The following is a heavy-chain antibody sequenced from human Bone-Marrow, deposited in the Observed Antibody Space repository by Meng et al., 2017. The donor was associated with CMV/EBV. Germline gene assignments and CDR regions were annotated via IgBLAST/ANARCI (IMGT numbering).Heavy chain of an antibody. V-gene: IGHV3-11*04. CDR2: ISSSGSTI. Sequence: GGSLRLSCAASGFTFSDYYMSWIRQAPGKGLEWVSYISSSGSTIYYADSVKGRFTISRDNAKNSLYLQMNSLRAEDTAVYYCARVADWSGYYYYDMDVWGQGTTVTVSS. CDR1: GFTFSDYY. J-gene: IGHJ6*02. D-gene: IGHD3-3*01. CDR3: ARVADWSGYYYYDMDV.